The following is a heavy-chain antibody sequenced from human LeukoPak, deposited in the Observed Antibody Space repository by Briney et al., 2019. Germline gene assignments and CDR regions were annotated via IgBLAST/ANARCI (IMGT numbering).Heavy chain of an antibody. V-gene: IGHV3-33*01. CDR2: IWSDGSQQ. CDR1: GFTFRSYG. J-gene: IGHJ4*02. D-gene: IGHD6-25*01. Sequence: GGSLRLSRAASGFTFRSYGMHWVRQAQGKGLEWVAVIWSDGSQQHYADSVKGRFTISRDNSKNTLYLQMNSLRVDDTAVYYCARSSDSSDLGYWGQGTLVTVSS. CDR3: ARSSDSSDLGY.